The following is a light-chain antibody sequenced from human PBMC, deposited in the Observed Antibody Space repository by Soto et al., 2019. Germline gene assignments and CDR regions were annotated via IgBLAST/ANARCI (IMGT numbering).Light chain of an antibody. CDR2: EAS. CDR3: QQYNTFLT. Sequence: DIQMTQSPSTLSASVGDRVTITCRASHNLDKWLAWYQQKPGKDPKLLIYEASSLQSGVPSRFSGSGSGTEFTLTITSLQPDDFATYYCQQYNTFLTFGGGTKVDIK. CDR1: HNLDKW. J-gene: IGKJ4*01. V-gene: IGKV1-5*03.